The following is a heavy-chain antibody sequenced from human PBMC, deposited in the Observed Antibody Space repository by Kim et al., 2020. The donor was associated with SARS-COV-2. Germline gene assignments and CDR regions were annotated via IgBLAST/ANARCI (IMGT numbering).Heavy chain of an antibody. Sequence: GGSLRLSCAASGFSVSTDYLSWVRQAPGKGLEWVSLIYRGGDTFYADSVKYRFTISRDISKNMLYLQMNSLKAEDTAVYYCVGYGSGSIRGGHDYWGPGTLVTVSS. D-gene: IGHD3-10*01. CDR3: VGYGSGSIRGGHDY. CDR1: GFSVSTDY. V-gene: IGHV3-53*01. J-gene: IGHJ4*02. CDR2: IYRGGDT.